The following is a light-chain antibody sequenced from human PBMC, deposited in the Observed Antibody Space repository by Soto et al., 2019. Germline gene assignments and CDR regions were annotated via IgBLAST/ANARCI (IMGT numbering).Light chain of an antibody. J-gene: IGKJ2*01. CDR1: QSVGTK. CDR2: DAS. CDR3: QQYYNWYT. V-gene: IGKV3-15*01. Sequence: ETVMTQSPATLSVSPGERATLSCRASQSVGTKLAWYQHKPGQAPRLLIYDASTRATGIPARFSGSGSGTEFTLTISSLQYEDFVVYFCQQYYNWYTYGQGTKLEIK.